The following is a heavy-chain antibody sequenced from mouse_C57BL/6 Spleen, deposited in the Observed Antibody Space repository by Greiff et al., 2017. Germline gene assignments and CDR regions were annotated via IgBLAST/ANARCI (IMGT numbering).Heavy chain of an antibody. CDR2: IWSGGST. CDR1: GFSLTSYG. J-gene: IGHJ4*01. D-gene: IGHD2-3*01. CDR3: ARNDGYYLYAMDY. V-gene: IGHV2-2*01. Sequence: VQRVESGPGLVQPSPSLSITCTVSGFSLTSYGVHWVRQSPGPGLEWLGVIWSGGSTDYKAAFISRLSISKDNSKSQVFFKMNRLQADDTAIYYCARNDGYYLYAMDYWGQGTSVTVSS.